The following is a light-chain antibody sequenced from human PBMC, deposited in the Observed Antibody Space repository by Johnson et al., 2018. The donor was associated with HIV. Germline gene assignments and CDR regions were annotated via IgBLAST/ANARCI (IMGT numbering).Light chain of an antibody. Sequence: QSVLTQPPSVSAAPGQKVTISCSGSSSNIGNNYVSWYQQLQGTAPKLLIYDNNKRPSGIPDRFSGSKSGTSATLGITGLQTGDEADYYCGTWDSSLSAGYVFGTGTKVTVL. J-gene: IGLJ1*01. CDR2: DNN. CDR3: GTWDSSLSAGYV. CDR1: SSNIGNNY. V-gene: IGLV1-51*01.